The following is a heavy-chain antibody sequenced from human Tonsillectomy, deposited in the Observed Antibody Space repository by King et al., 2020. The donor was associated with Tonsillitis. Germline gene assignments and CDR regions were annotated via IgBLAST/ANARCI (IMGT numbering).Heavy chain of an antibody. D-gene: IGHD3-3*01. CDR1: GFTFSTYA. V-gene: IGHV3-23*04. J-gene: IGHJ6*02. Sequence: VQLVESGGGLVQPGGFLRLSCAASGFTFSTYAMTWVRQAPGKGLEWVSVMSGAGARTYHADSLKGRFTIFRDNSKNTLYLQRNSLISEDTAVYYCAKCPYDFWSGGLYYAMDVWGQGTTVTVSS. CDR2: MSGAGART. CDR3: AKCPYDFWSGGLYYAMDV.